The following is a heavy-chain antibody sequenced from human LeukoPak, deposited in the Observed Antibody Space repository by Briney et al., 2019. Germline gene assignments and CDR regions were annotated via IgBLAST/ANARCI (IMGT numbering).Heavy chain of an antibody. J-gene: IGHJ3*02. V-gene: IGHV4-4*07. CDR1: GGSISNYY. Sequence: SETLSLTCTVSGGSISNYYWSWIRQPAGKGLEWVGRIYVSGTTNYNPSLKGRVTMSLDTLKNQFSLNLKSVIAADTAVYYCARGAKVGGAAGRVDAFDIWSQGTMVTVSS. CDR2: IYVSGTT. CDR3: ARGAKVGGAAGRVDAFDI. D-gene: IGHD6-13*01.